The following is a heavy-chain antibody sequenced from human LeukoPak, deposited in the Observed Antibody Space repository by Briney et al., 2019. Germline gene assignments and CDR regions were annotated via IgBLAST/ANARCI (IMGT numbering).Heavy chain of an antibody. V-gene: IGHV3-53*01. CDR1: GFTVSSNY. CDR2: IYSGGST. Sequence: GGSLRLSCAASGFTVSSNYMSWVRQAPGKGLERVSVIYSGGSTYYADSVKGRFTISRDNSKNTLYLQMNSLRAEDTAVYYCAGAVPLRGAALSDYWGQGTLVTVSS. D-gene: IGHD3-10*01. J-gene: IGHJ4*02. CDR3: AGAVPLRGAALSDY.